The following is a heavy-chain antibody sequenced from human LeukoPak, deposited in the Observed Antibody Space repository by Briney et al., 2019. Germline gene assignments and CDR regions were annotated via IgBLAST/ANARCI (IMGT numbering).Heavy chain of an antibody. D-gene: IGHD6-13*01. Sequence: PGGSLRLSCAASGFTFNNNWMSWVRQAPGKGLEWVANIKEDGSEKYYVDSVRGRFTISRDNAKNSLYLQMNSLRAEDTALYYCARWGTYSSSLLGAFDIWGQGTMVTVSS. CDR3: ARWGTYSSSLLGAFDI. CDR1: GFTFNNNW. CDR2: IKEDGSEK. J-gene: IGHJ3*02. V-gene: IGHV3-7*05.